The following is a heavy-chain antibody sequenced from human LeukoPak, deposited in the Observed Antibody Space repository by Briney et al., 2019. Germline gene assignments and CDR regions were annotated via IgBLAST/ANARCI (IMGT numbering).Heavy chain of an antibody. CDR3: TRRSYSSVTRDY. CDR2: IRSKTNSYAT. J-gene: IGHJ4*02. Sequence: GGSLRLSCAASGFTFSSYSMNWVRQAPGKGLEWVGRIRSKTNSYATAYAASVKGRFTISRDDSKNTAYLQMNSLKTEDTAVYYCTRRSYSSVTRDYWGQGTLVTVSS. CDR1: GFTFSSYS. V-gene: IGHV3-73*01. D-gene: IGHD4-17*01.